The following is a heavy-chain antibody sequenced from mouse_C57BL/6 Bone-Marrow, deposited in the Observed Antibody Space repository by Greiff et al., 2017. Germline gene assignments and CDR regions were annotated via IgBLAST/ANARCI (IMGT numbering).Heavy chain of an antibody. CDR2: INPSSGYT. D-gene: IGHD1-1*01. J-gene: IGHJ2*01. CDR1: GYTFTSYT. Sequence: QVQLQQSGAELARPGASVKMSCKASGYTFTSYTMHWVKQRPGQGLEWIGYINPSSGYTKYNQKFKDKATLTADKSSSTANIQLSSLTSEDSAVYYCARLSVIYYYGSSYDVFDYWGQGTTLTVSS. CDR3: ARLSVIYYYGSSYDVFDY. V-gene: IGHV1-4*01.